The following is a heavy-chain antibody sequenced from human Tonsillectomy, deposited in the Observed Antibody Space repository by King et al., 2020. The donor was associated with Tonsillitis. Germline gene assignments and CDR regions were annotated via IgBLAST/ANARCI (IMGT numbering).Heavy chain of an antibody. Sequence: VQLVESGGGVVQPGTSLRLSCAASGFTFSSYAMHWVRQAPGKGLEWVAVISYDGSNKYHADSVKGRFTISRDNSKNTLFLQMNSLRAEDTALYYCATSAGYCSSTNCPCGDVWGQGTTVTVSS. J-gene: IGHJ6*02. CDR1: GFTFSSYA. D-gene: IGHD2-2*01. V-gene: IGHV3-30*04. CDR2: ISYDGSNK. CDR3: ATSAGYCSSTNCPCGDV.